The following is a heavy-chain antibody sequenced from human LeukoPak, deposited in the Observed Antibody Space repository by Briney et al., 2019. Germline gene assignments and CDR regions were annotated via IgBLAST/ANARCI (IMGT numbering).Heavy chain of an antibody. Sequence: SETLSLTCAVYGGSFSGYYWSWIRQPPGKGLEWIGEINHSGSTNYNPSLKSRVTISVDTSKNQFSLKLSSVTAADTAVYYCASRSYESGSYFKRDWGQGTLVTVSS. CDR1: GGSFSGYY. V-gene: IGHV4-34*01. CDR2: INHSGST. D-gene: IGHD3-10*01. CDR3: ASRSYESGSYFKRD. J-gene: IGHJ4*02.